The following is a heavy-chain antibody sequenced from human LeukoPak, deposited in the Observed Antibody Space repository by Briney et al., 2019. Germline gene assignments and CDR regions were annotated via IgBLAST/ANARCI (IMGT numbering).Heavy chain of an antibody. D-gene: IGHD2-15*01. Sequence: WGSLRLSCVASGFTFSSYGMYWVRQAPGKGLEWVAVGGYDGRKKIFADSVKGRFTNSRDNPKNPLYLHMNSLRAEDTAVYYCARVLCSGGTCLDAFDIWGQGTMVAVSS. J-gene: IGHJ3*02. V-gene: IGHV3-33*01. CDR2: GGYDGRKK. CDR3: ARVLCSGGTCLDAFDI. CDR1: GFTFSSYG.